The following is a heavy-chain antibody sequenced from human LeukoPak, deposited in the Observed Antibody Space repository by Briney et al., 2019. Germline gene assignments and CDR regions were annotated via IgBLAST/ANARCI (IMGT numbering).Heavy chain of an antibody. V-gene: IGHV3-23*01. CDR2: ISNSGGST. Sequence: GGSLRLSCAASGFTFSSYVMSWVRQAPGKGLEWVSSISNSGGSTYYADSVKGRFTISRDNSKNTLYLQMNSLRAEDTAVYYCARDAFTTTYYYYGMDVWGQGTTVTVSS. CDR3: ARDAFTTTYYYYGMDV. D-gene: IGHD3-22*01. CDR1: GFTFSSYV. J-gene: IGHJ6*02.